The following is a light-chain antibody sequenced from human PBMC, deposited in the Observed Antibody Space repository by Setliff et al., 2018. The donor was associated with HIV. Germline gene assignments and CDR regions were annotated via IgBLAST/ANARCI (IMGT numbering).Light chain of an antibody. J-gene: IGLJ1*01. V-gene: IGLV2-14*03. CDR1: SSDVGHYNY. CDR2: DAS. Sequence: QSALVQPASVSGSPGQSITISCTGTSSDVGHYNYVSWYQQHPGKAPKFMIYDASNRPSGISNRFSGSKSGNTASLTISGLQAEDEADYYCSSYTTSSTYVFGTGTKVTVL. CDR3: SSYTTSSTYV.